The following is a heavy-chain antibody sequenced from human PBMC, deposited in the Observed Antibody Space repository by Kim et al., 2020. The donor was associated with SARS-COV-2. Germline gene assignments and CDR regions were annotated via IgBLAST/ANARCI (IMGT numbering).Heavy chain of an antibody. V-gene: IGHV4-59*01. J-gene: IGHJ4*02. Sequence: NYTPPLKSRVTISVDTSNNQFSRKLSSVTAADTAVYYCARAGGYSYGYDYWGQGTLVTVSS. CDR3: ARAGGYSYGYDY. D-gene: IGHD5-18*01.